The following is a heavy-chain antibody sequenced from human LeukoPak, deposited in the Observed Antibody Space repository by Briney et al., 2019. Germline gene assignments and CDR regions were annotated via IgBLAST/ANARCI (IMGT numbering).Heavy chain of an antibody. CDR1: GGSFSGYY. J-gene: IGHJ6*02. D-gene: IGHD4-23*01. CDR2: INHSGST. CDR3: ARGYGGHVYGMDV. Sequence: SETLSLTCAVYGGSFSGYYWSWIRQPPGKGLEWIGEINHSGSTNYNPSLKSRVTISVDTSKNQFSLKLSSVTAADTAVYYCARGYGGHVYGMDVWGQGTTVTVS. V-gene: IGHV4-34*01.